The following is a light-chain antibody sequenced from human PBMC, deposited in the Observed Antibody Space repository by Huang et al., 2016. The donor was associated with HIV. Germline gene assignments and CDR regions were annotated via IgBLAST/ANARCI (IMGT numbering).Light chain of an antibody. CDR2: GAA. V-gene: IGKV3-15*01. CDR3: QQYNNWPPIT. Sequence: EIVLTQSPATLSVSPGDRATLSCWASQRINRDLAWYQQKPGQAPRLLIHGAATRAAGIPARFSGSGSGTDFTLTINSLQSEDFAVYYCQQYNNWPPITFGQGTRLEI. CDR1: QRINRD. J-gene: IGKJ5*01.